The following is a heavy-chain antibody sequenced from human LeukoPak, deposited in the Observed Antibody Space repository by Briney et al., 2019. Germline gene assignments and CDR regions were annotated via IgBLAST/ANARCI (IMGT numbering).Heavy chain of an antibody. CDR3: AKDAVPITIFGVVNHLDY. CDR2: ISGSGGST. CDR1: GFTFSSYA. J-gene: IGHJ4*02. Sequence: PGGSLRLSCAASGFTFSSYAMSWVRQAPGKGLEWVSAISGSGGSTYYADSVKGRFTISRDNSKNTLYLQMNSLRAEDTAVYYCAKDAVPITIFGVVNHLDYWGQGTLVTVSS. V-gene: IGHV3-23*01. D-gene: IGHD3-3*01.